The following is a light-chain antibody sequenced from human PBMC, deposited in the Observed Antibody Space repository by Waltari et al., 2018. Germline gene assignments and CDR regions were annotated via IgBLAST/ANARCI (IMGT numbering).Light chain of an antibody. J-gene: IGKJ3*01. CDR1: QSVRSR. V-gene: IGKV3-15*01. CDR3: QQYHNWPPG. CDR2: DAS. Sequence: EMVMTQSPATLSVSLGERATLSCRASQSVRSRLAWSQQKPGQAPRLLVYDASTRATGVPARFSGSGSGTDFILTISGMQSEDFAVYYCQQYHNWPPGFGPGTKVDIK.